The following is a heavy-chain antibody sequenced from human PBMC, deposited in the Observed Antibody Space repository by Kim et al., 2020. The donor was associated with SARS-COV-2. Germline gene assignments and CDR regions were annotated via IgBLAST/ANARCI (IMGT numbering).Heavy chain of an antibody. V-gene: IGHV1-69*13. CDR1: GGTFSSYA. CDR2: IIPIFGTA. Sequence: SVKVSCKASGGTFSSYAISWVRQAPGQGLEWMGGIIPIFGTANYAQKFQGRVTITADESTSTAYMELSSLRSEDTAVYYCARVRGDGYNYYWYFDLWGRGTLVTVSS. J-gene: IGHJ2*01. D-gene: IGHD5-12*01. CDR3: ARVRGDGYNYYWYFDL.